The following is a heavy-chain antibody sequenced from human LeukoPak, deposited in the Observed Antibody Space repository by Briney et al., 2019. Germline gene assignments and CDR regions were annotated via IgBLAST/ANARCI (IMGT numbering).Heavy chain of an antibody. CDR1: GFSLSTSGVA. CDR3: AHGVVAAGNRHFDY. V-gene: IGHV2-5*01. CDR2: TYWNDDE. J-gene: IGHJ4*02. Sequence: SGPTLVKPTQTLTLTCSFSGFSLSTSGVAVGWIRHPPGGALEWLAVTYWNDDERYSPSLKSRLTITRDTSKNQVVLTMTNMDPVDTATYYCAHGVVAAGNRHFDYWGQGTLVTVSS. D-gene: IGHD6-25*01.